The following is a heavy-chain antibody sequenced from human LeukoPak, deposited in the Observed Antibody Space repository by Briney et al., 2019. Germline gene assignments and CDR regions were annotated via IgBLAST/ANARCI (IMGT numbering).Heavy chain of an antibody. J-gene: IGHJ4*02. CDR2: IYHSGSA. CDR3: ARDSTGGSSWYFDY. Sequence: SETLSLTCAVSGGSINGSEWWNWVRQPPGKGLEWIGEIYHSGSANYNPSLKSRVAISVDKSKNQFSLKLSSVTAADTAVYYCARDSTGGSSWYFDYWGQGTLVTVSS. D-gene: IGHD6-13*01. V-gene: IGHV4-4*02. CDR1: GGSINGSEW.